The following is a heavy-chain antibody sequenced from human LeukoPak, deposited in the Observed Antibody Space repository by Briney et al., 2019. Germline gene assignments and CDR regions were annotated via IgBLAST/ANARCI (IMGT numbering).Heavy chain of an antibody. J-gene: IGHJ4*02. CDR2: MSGTSVYT. CDR3: ANDQTYYFDY. CDR1: GFSFRSYA. Sequence: GGSLRLSCAASGFSFRSYAVNWVRPAPGKGREGVSGMSGTSVYTSHEDSVTGRFTTSKDHSKNTLHLETTRLRAEDTAAYHCANDQTYYFDYWGQGHLVTVSS. V-gene: IGHV3-23*01.